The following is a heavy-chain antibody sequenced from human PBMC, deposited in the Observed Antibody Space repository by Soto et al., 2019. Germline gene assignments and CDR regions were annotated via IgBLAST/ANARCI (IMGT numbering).Heavy chain of an antibody. CDR1: GFTFSGSA. J-gene: IGHJ4*02. CDR3: ANDYYDSSGYYYDPSPFDY. CDR2: IRSKANSYAT. Sequence: GGSLRLSCAASGFTFSGSAMHWVRQASGKGLEWVGRIRSKANSYATAYAASVKGRFTISRDNSKNTLYLQMNSLRAEDTAVYYCANDYYDSSGYYYDPSPFDYWGQGTLVTVSS. V-gene: IGHV3-73*01. D-gene: IGHD3-22*01.